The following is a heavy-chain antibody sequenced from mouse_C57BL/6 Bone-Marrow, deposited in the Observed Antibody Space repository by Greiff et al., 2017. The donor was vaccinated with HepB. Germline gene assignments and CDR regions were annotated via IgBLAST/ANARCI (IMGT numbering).Heavy chain of an antibody. J-gene: IGHJ3*01. D-gene: IGHD1-2*01. V-gene: IGHV14-4*01. CDR1: GFNIKDDY. CDR2: IDPENGDT. Sequence: EVQLQQSGAELVRPGASVKLSCTASGFNIKDDYMHWVKQRPEQGLEWIGWIDPENGDTEYASKFQGKATITADTSSNTAYLQLSSLTSEDTADYYCTRITTALTRFAYWGQGTLVTVSA. CDR3: TRITTALTRFAY.